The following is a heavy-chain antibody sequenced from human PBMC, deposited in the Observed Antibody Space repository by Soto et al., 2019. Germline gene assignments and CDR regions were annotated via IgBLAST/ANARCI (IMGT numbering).Heavy chain of an antibody. CDR2: INHSGST. CDR1: GGSFSGYY. D-gene: IGHD1-7*01. J-gene: IGHJ3*02. CDR3: ARGYSWNWSFDI. Sequence: SETLSLTCAVYGGSFSGYYWSWIRQPPGKGLEWIGEINHSGSTNYNPSVKSRVTISEDTSKNQISLKLSSVTAADTALYYCARGYSWNWSFDIWGQGTMVTVSS. V-gene: IGHV4-34*01.